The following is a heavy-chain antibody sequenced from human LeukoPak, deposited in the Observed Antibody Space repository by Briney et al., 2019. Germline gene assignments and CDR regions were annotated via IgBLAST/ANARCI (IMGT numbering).Heavy chain of an antibody. Sequence: ASVKVSCKASGYTFTGYYMHWVRQAPGQGLEWMGWINPNSGGTNYAQKFQGRVTMTRDTSISTAYMELSRLRSDDTAVYYCARQPYYDFWSGYLSDSWFDPWGQGTLVTVYS. J-gene: IGHJ5*02. CDR1: GYTFTGYY. CDR3: ARQPYYDFWSGYLSDSWFDP. CDR2: INPNSGGT. V-gene: IGHV1-2*02. D-gene: IGHD3-3*01.